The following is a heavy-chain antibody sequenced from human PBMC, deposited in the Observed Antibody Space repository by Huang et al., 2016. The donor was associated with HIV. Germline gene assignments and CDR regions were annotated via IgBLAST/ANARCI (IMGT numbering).Heavy chain of an antibody. D-gene: IGHD2-15*01. CDR1: GYTVSELS. J-gene: IGHJ3*02. CDR2: FDPEEGET. V-gene: IGHV1-24*01. Sequence: QVQLVESGAELKKPGASVRVSCKVSGYTVSELSLHWVRQAPENGLEWMGGFDPEEGETIYAQRLQGRVTMTEETSTDTAYMELSSLRPEDTAVYYCATSTPDVGAGVLRSAFDIWGQGTMVTVSS. CDR3: ATSTPDVGAGVLRSAFDI.